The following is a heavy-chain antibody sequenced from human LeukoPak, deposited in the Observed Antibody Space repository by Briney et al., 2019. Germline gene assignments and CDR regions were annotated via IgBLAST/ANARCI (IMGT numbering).Heavy chain of an antibody. V-gene: IGHV4-34*01. CDR3: AGVRGYSYGLGVYYSYGMDV. Sequence: PSETLSLTCAVYGGSFSGYYGSWIRQPPGGGLECMGEINHGVITNYNPSLKSRATISLDTSRSQFSLNRSCVTCADTAGYCFAGVRGYSYGLGVYYSYGMDVWGQGTTVTVSS. CDR1: GGSFSGYY. J-gene: IGHJ6*02. CDR2: INHGVIT. D-gene: IGHD5-18*01.